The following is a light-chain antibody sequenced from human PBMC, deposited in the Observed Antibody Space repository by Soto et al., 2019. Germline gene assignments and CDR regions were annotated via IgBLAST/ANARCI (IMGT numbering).Light chain of an antibody. CDR1: SSNIGSNT. V-gene: IGLV1-44*01. J-gene: IGLJ3*02. CDR3: AAWDDSLNGGV. Sequence: QSVLTQPPSASGTPGQRVTISCSGSSSNIGSNTVNWYQQLPGTAPKLLIYNNYQWPSGVPDRFSGSKSGTSASLAISGLQSEDEADYYCAAWDDSLNGGVFGGGTKLTVL. CDR2: NNY.